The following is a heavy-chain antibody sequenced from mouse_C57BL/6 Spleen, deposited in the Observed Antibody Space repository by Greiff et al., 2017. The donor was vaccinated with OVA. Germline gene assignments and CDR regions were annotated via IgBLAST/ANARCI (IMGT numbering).Heavy chain of an antibody. J-gene: IGHJ3*01. CDR2: IYPGDGDT. D-gene: IGHD2-4*01. CDR3: ARGTDYDGLFAY. Sequence: QVQLQQSGAELVKPGASVKISCKASGYAFSSYWMNWVKQRPGTGLEWIGQIYPGDGDTNYNGKFKGKATLTADKSSSTAYMQLSSLTSEDSAVYFCARGTDYDGLFAYWGQGTLVTVSA. V-gene: IGHV1-80*01. CDR1: GYAFSSYW.